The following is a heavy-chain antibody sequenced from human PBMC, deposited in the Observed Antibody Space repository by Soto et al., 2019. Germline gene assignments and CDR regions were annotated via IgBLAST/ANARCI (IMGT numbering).Heavy chain of an antibody. CDR2: IWYDGSNK. CDR1: GFTFSSYG. V-gene: IGHV3-33*01. J-gene: IGHJ6*02. CDR3: ARELPTPIPFTYGSGNSAYYYYYYGMDV. Sequence: GGSLRLSCAASGFTFSSYGMHWVRQAPGKGLEWVAVIWYDGSNKYYADSVKGRFTISRDNSKNTLYLQMNSLRAEDTAVYYCARELPTPIPFTYGSGNSAYYYYYYGMDVWGQGTTVTV. D-gene: IGHD3-10*01.